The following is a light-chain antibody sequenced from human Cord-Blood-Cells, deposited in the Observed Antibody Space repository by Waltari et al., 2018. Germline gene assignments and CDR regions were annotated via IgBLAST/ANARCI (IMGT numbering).Light chain of an antibody. CDR2: KDS. CDR1: ALPKQY. Sequence: SYELTQPPSASVSPGQTARITCSGDALPKQYAYWYQQKPGQAPVLVLYKDSERPSRIAEGFLGPSSGTTVTLTISVVQAEDEAEYYCQSADSSCNYLVFGGGTKLAVL. CDR3: QSADSSCNYLV. J-gene: IGLJ2*01. V-gene: IGLV3-25*02.